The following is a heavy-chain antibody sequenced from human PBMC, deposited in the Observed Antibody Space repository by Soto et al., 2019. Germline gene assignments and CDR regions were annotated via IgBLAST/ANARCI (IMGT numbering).Heavy chain of an antibody. V-gene: IGHV1-3*01. Sequence: ASVKVSCKASGYTFTTYPIHWVRQAPGQSLEWMGFINAANGDTGYSQKFQGRVIIARDTFASTAYMELSSLRSEDTAVYYCSRKCYYGAGIYYLDYWGKGSLVTVSS. CDR1: GYTFTTYP. J-gene: IGHJ4*02. D-gene: IGHD3-10*01. CDR2: INAANGDT. CDR3: SRKCYYGAGIYYLDY.